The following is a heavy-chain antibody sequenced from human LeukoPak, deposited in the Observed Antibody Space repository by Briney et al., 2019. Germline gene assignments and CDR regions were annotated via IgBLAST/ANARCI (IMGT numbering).Heavy chain of an antibody. D-gene: IGHD3-3*01. CDR3: ARKFGVVTSSGYYMDV. Sequence: SETLSLTCTVSGGSISSSSYYWGWIRQPPGKGLEWIGSIYYSGSTYYNPSLKSRVTISVDTSKNQFSLKLSSVTAADTAVYYCARKFGVVTSSGYYMDVWGKGTTVTVSS. V-gene: IGHV4-39*07. CDR2: IYYSGST. CDR1: GGSISSSSYY. J-gene: IGHJ6*03.